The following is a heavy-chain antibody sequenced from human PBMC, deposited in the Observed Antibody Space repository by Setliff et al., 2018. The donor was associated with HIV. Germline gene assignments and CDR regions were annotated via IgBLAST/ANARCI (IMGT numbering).Heavy chain of an antibody. J-gene: IGHJ6*03. CDR3: ARGVADYDFWSGSGDYYYMDV. Sequence: ETLSLTCTVSGGSMNSHYWSWIRQSPGRGLEWIGYIYYSVSTKYNPSLKSRVSMSIDTSKNQFSLKMSSVTAADTAVYYCARGVADYDFWSGSGDYYYMDVWGKGTTVTVSS. CDR2: IYYSVST. CDR1: GGSMNSHY. D-gene: IGHD3-3*01. V-gene: IGHV4-59*11.